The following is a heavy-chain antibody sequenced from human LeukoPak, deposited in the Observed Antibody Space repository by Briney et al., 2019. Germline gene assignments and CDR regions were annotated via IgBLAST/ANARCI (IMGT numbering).Heavy chain of an antibody. Sequence: PGGSLRLSCAASGIMSGNYAMNWVHQAPGKELEWVSVVSGSGASPHYADSVKGRFTISRDNFKNTLYLQMNNLRVEDTAVYFCAKDWMGGDLDSWGQGTLVIVSS. CDR3: AKDWMGGDLDS. V-gene: IGHV3-23*01. D-gene: IGHD3-16*01. J-gene: IGHJ4*02. CDR2: VSGSGASP. CDR1: GIMSGNYA.